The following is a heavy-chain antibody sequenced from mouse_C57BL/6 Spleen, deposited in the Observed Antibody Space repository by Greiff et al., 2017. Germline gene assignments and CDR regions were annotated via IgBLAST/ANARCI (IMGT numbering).Heavy chain of an antibody. V-gene: IGHV1-54*01. Sequence: VQLQQSGAELVRPGTSVKVSCKASGYAFTNYLIEWVKQRPGQGLEWIGVINPGSGGTNYNEKFKGKATLTADKSSSTAYMQLSSLTSEDSAVYFCARRGGNAMDYWGQGTSVTVSS. J-gene: IGHJ4*01. CDR2: INPGSGGT. CDR3: ARRGGNAMDY. CDR1: GYAFTNYL.